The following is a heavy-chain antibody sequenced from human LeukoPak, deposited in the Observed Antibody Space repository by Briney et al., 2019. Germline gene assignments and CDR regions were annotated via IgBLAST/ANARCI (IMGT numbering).Heavy chain of an antibody. V-gene: IGHV1-8*01. D-gene: IGHD3-10*01. CDR1: GYTFTSYD. J-gene: IGHJ4*02. Sequence: GASVKVSCKASGYTFTSYDINWVRQATGQGLEWMGWMNPNSGDTGYVQKFQGRVTMTRDTSISTAYMELSGLRSEDTAVYYCARGGFGSGSYSDYWGQGTLVTVSS. CDR2: MNPNSGDT. CDR3: ARGGFGSGSYSDY.